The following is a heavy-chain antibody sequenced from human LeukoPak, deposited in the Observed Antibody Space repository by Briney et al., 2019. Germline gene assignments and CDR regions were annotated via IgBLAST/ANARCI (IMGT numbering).Heavy chain of an antibody. CDR1: GFTFSDYY. J-gene: IGHJ4*02. D-gene: IGHD6-19*01. Sequence: GGSLRLSCAASGFTFSDYYMSWIRQAPGKGLEWVSYISSSSSYTNYADSVKGRFTISRDNAKNSLYLQMNSLRAEDTAVYYCAGGMGWISDYWGQGTLVTVSS. CDR2: ISSSSSYT. V-gene: IGHV3-11*05. CDR3: AGGMGWISDY.